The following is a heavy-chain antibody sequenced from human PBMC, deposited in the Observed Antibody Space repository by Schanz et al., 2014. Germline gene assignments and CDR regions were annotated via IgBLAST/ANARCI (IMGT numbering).Heavy chain of an antibody. V-gene: IGHV3-23*01. D-gene: IGHD1-1*01. Sequence: DVHLLESGGGLVQPGGSLRLSCAASEFTFSTDAMSWVRQAPGKGLEWVSFIYIGGNTYYADSVKGRFTISRDNSKNTLYLQMNSLRAEDTAVYFCAKIERNEDWGQGTPVTVSS. CDR2: FIYIGGNT. J-gene: IGHJ4*02. CDR1: EFTFSTDA. CDR3: AKIERNED.